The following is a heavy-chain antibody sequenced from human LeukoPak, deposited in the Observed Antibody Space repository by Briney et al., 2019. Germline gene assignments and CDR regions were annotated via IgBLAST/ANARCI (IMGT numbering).Heavy chain of an antibody. CDR2: ISAYNGNT. CDR1: GYTFTSYG. Sequence: GASVKVSCKASGYTFTSYGISWVRQAPGQGLEWMGWISAYNGNTNYAQKLQGRVTMTTDTSTSTAYMELRSLRSDDTAVYYCARDFGSAVNSSSWYAYYYYYMDVWGKGTTVTVSS. V-gene: IGHV1-18*01. CDR3: ARDFGSAVNSSSWYAYYYYYMDV. J-gene: IGHJ6*03. D-gene: IGHD6-13*01.